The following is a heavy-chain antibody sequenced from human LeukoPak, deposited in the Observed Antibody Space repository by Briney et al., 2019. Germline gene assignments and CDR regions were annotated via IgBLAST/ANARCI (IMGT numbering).Heavy chain of an antibody. CDR1: GYTFTSYG. V-gene: IGHV1-18*01. D-gene: IGHD3-9*01. CDR3: ARAPVRYFDWLLSPDAFDV. J-gene: IGHJ3*01. CDR2: ISAYNGNT. Sequence: ASVKVSCKASGYTFTSYGISWVRQAPGQGLEWMGWISAYNGNTNSAQKVQGRVTMTTDTFTTTAYLELRSLRFEDKAVYYCARAPVRYFDWLLSPDAFDVWGQGTMVTVSS.